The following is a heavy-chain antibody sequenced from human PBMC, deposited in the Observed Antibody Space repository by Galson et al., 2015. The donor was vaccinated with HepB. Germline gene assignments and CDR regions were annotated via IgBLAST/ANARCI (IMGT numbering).Heavy chain of an antibody. Sequence: SLRLSCAVSGFPFGNYAMNWVRQRPEMGLEWVATITASGGSTWYAESVKGRFTISRDNSRDTLFLQMSTLRAEDTAVYYCAKSPGVFNGHFDYWGQGTLVTVSS. J-gene: IGHJ4*02. V-gene: IGHV3-23*01. CDR2: ITASGGST. D-gene: IGHD3-16*01. CDR3: AKSPGVFNGHFDY. CDR1: GFPFGNYA.